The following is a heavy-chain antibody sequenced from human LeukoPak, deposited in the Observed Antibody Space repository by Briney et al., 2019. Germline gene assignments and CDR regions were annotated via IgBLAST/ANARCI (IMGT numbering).Heavy chain of an antibody. D-gene: IGHD6-13*01. Sequence: PSETLSLTCTVSGGSFSIYYWSWIRQPAGKGLEWIGRIYTSGSTNYNPSLKSRVTMSVDTSKNQFSLNLNSVTAADTAIYYCARGVVAAAGRTFDFWGQGTLVTVSS. V-gene: IGHV4-4*07. CDR2: IYTSGST. CDR3: ARGVVAAAGRTFDF. J-gene: IGHJ4*02. CDR1: GGSFSIYY.